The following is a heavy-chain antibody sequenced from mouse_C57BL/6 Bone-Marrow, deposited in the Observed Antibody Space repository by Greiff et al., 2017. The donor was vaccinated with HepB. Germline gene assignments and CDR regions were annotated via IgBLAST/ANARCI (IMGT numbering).Heavy chain of an antibody. J-gene: IGHJ2*03. D-gene: IGHD2-4*01. CDR2: IYPRSGNT. V-gene: IGHV1-81*01. CDR1: GYTFTSYG. Sequence: QVQLQQSGAELARPGASVKLSCKASGYTFTSYGISWVKQRTGQGLEWIGEIYPRSGNTYYNEKVKGQATLTADKSSSTAYMELRSLTSEDSAVYCRAKECYYDYGDNGGRGTRLTVTS. CDR3: AKECYYDYGDN.